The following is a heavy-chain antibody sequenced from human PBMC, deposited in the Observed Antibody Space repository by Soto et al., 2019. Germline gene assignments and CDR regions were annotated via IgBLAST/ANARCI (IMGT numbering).Heavy chain of an antibody. D-gene: IGHD7-27*01. CDR2: ISGSGGST. V-gene: IGHV3-23*01. CDR1: GFTFSSYA. J-gene: IGHJ4*02. Sequence: GGSLRLSCAASGFTFSSYAMSWVRQAPGKGLEWVSAISGSGGSTYYADSVKGRFTISRDNSKNTLYLQMNSLRAEDTAVYYCASRKLGFLLSPSDYWGQGTLVTVSS. CDR3: ASRKLGFLLSPSDY.